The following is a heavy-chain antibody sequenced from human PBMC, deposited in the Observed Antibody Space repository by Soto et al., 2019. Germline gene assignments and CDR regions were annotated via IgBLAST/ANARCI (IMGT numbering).Heavy chain of an antibody. Sequence: SETLSLTCTVSGGSLNNYNWNWIRQSAGTGLEWIGRIYSSGKTYYNPSLKSRVTLSLDMLNNQISLKVTSVTAADTAMYYCARERTYQMFGDDALDFWGLGTMVTVAS. J-gene: IGHJ3*01. CDR3: ARERTYQMFGDDALDF. CDR2: IYSSGKT. CDR1: GGSLNNYN. D-gene: IGHD2-2*01. V-gene: IGHV4-4*07.